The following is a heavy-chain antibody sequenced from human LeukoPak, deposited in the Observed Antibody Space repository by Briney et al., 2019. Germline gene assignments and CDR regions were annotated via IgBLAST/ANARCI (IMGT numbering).Heavy chain of an antibody. Sequence: PGGSLRLSCAASGFTVSSNYMSWVRQAPGKGLEWVSVIYSGGSTYYADSVKGRLTISRDNSKNTLYLQMNSLRAEDTAVYYCARVSFLKVEGQNWFDPWGQGTLVTVSS. CDR1: GFTVSSNY. CDR2: IYSGGST. J-gene: IGHJ5*02. D-gene: IGHD1-1*01. V-gene: IGHV3-66*02. CDR3: ARVSFLKVEGQNWFDP.